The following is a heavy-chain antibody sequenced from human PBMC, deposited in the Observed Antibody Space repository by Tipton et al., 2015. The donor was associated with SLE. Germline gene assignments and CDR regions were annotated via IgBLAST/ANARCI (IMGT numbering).Heavy chain of an antibody. V-gene: IGHV4-59*01. CDR3: VRGIAAADGY. CDR1: GGSISSYY. Sequence: TLSLTCTVSGGSISSYYWSWIRQPPGKGLEWIGYIYYSGSTNYNPSLKSRVTISVDTSKNQFSLKLSSVTAADTAVYYCVRGIAAADGYWGQGTLVTVSS. D-gene: IGHD6-13*01. J-gene: IGHJ4*02. CDR2: IYYSGST.